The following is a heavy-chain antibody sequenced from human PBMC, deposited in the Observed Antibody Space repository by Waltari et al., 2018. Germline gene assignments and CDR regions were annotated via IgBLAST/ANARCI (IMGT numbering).Heavy chain of an antibody. Sequence: QVQLQESGPGLVKPSATLSLPCPVSGGSISSYSWRWIRQPAGTGLEWIGRIYTSGSTNYNPSLKSRVTMSVDTSKNQFSLKLSSVTAADTAVYYCARDAYCSSTSCYGDDYFDYWGQGTLVTVSS. CDR1: GGSISSYS. D-gene: IGHD2-2*01. CDR2: IYTSGST. CDR3: ARDAYCSSTSCYGDDYFDY. J-gene: IGHJ4*02. V-gene: IGHV4-4*07.